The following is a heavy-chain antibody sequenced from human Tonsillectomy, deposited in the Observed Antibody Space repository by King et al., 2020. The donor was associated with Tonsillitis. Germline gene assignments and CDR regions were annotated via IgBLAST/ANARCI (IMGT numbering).Heavy chain of an antibody. CDR3: AREVIAAAGNDY. V-gene: IGHV4-38-2*02. J-gene: IGHJ4*01. Sequence: QLQESGPGLVKPSETLSLTCAVSGYSISSGYYWGWIRQPPGKGLEWIGSIYHSGSTYYNPSLKSRVPISVDTSQNQFSLKLISVTAADTAVYYCAREVIAAAGNDYWGHGTLVTVSS. CDR1: GYSISSGYY. D-gene: IGHD6-13*01. CDR2: IYHSGST.